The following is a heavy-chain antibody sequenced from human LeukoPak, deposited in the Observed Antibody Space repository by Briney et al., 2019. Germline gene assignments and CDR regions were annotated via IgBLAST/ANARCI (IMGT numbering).Heavy chain of an antibody. J-gene: IGHJ6*02. CDR2: INSDGSST. Sequence: GGSLRLSCAASGFTFSSYWMHWVRQAPGKRLVWVSRINSDGSSTSYADSVKGRFTISRDNAKNTLYLQMNSLRAEYTAVYYCAREWIAAAFDYYGMDVWGQGTTVTVSS. V-gene: IGHV3-74*01. CDR1: GFTFSSYW. CDR3: AREWIAAAFDYYGMDV. D-gene: IGHD6-13*01.